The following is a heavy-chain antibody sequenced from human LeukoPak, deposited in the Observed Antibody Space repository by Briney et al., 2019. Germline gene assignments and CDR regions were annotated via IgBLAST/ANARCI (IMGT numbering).Heavy chain of an antibody. CDR3: AKSARGYSYGDFAY. Sequence: GGSLRLACAASGFIFSDYAMNWVRQAPGKGLEWVSSISGPGGNTYYADSVKGRFTISRDNSKNTLYLQMTSLRAEETALYYCAKSARGYSYGDFAYWGQGTLVTVSS. CDR1: GFIFSDYA. V-gene: IGHV3-23*01. D-gene: IGHD5-18*01. CDR2: ISGPGGNT. J-gene: IGHJ4*02.